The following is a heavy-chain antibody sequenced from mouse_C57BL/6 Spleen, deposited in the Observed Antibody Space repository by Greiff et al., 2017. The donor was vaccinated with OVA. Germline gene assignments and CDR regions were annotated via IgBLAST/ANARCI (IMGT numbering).Heavy chain of an antibody. CDR1: GYTFTSYW. V-gene: IGHV1-53*01. D-gene: IGHD4-1*01. CDR3: ARLEGKGDWVEY. J-gene: IGHJ2*01. Sequence: QVQLQQPGAELVKPGASVKLSCKASGYTFTSYWLHWVKQRPGQGLAWIGYINPRIGGTNYTEKFKGKATLTVDKSSSTAYMQLSSLTSEDSAVYDCARLEGKGDWVEYWGKGTTVTVSA. CDR2: INPRIGGT.